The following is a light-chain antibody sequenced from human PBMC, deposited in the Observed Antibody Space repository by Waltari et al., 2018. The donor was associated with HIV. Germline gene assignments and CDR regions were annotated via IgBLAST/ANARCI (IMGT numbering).Light chain of an antibody. CDR1: TGTVTSGHN. Sequence: QAVVPPEPSLTVSPGGTGNLTGGTNTGTVTSGHNLCWFQQKPGQAPRTLIYHTTNKQSWTPARFSGSLLGGKAALTLSGAQPEDEAEYYCLLSYSGTRRVFGGGTKLTVL. CDR2: HTT. V-gene: IGLV7-46*01. J-gene: IGLJ3*02. CDR3: LLSYSGTRRV.